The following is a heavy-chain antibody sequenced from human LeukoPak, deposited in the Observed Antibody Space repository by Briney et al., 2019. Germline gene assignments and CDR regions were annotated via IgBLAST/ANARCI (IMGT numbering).Heavy chain of an antibody. CDR2: ARNKATNYTT. CDR1: GFTFSDDD. V-gene: IGHV3-72*01. CDR3: TRGPPDY. J-gene: IGHJ4*02. Sequence: GGSLRLSCAASGFTFSDDDMAWVRQAPGKGLEWVGRARNKATNYTTEYAASVQGRFTISRDDSKSSLYLQMNSLKTEDTAVYYCTRGPPDYWGLGTLVTVSS.